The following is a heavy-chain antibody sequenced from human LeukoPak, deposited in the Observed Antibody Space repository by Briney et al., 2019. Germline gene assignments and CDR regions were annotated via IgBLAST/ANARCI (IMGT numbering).Heavy chain of an antibody. CDR2: VYYSGST. Sequence: SETLSLTCTVSGGSISNYYWSWIRQPPGKGLEWIGYVYYSGSTNYNPSLKSRVTISVDTSKNQFSLKLSSVTAADTAVYYCARNGLFGYYYYGMDVWGQGTTVTVSS. CDR3: ARNGLFGYYYYGMDV. CDR1: GGSISNYY. J-gene: IGHJ6*02. D-gene: IGHD3-10*02. V-gene: IGHV4-59*08.